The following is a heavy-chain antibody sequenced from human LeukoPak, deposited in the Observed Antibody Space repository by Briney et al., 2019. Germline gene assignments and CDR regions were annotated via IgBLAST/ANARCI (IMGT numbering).Heavy chain of an antibody. CDR1: GFTFSNAW. CDR2: IKSKTDGGTT. V-gene: IGHV3-15*01. D-gene: IGHD6-13*01. J-gene: IGHJ4*02. Sequence: GGSLRLSCATSGFTFSNAWMSWVRQAPGKGLEWVGRIKSKTDGGTTDYAAPVKGRFTISRDDSKNTLYLQMNSLKTEDTAVYYCTTETPYSSSWTPFDYWGQGTLVTVSS. CDR3: TTETPYSSSWTPFDY.